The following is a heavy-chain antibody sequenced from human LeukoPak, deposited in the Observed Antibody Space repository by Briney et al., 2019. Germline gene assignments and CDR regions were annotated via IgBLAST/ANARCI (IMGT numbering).Heavy chain of an antibody. CDR2: IHYTGST. D-gene: IGHD3-3*01. V-gene: IGHV4-59*12. J-gene: IGHJ4*02. CDR3: ARDPFITIFGVVIRRDY. Sequence: SETLSLTCTVSGGSISSYYWTWIRQPPGQGLHWIGYIHYTGSTYYNPSLKSRVTISVDTSKNQFSLKLSSVTAADTAMYYCARDPFITIFGVVIRRDYWGQGTLVTVSS. CDR1: GGSISSYY.